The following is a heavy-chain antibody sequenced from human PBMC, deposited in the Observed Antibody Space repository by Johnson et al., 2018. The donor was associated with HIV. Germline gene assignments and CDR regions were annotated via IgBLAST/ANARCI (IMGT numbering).Heavy chain of an antibody. CDR1: GFTFSSYG. CDR3: AKEQSVVVIGIGAFDI. Sequence: QVQLVESGGGVVQPGGSLRLSCAASGFTFSSYGMHWVRQAPGKGLEWVAFIRYDGSNKYYADSVKGRFTISRDNSKHTLYLQMNSLRAEDTAVYYCAKEQSVVVIGIGAFDIWGQGTMVTVSS. D-gene: IGHD3-22*01. J-gene: IGHJ3*02. V-gene: IGHV3-30*02. CDR2: IRYDGSNK.